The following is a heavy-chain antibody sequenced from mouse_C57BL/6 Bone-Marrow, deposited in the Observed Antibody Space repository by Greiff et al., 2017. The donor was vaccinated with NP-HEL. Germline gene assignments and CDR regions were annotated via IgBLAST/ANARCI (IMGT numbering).Heavy chain of an antibody. J-gene: IGHJ1*03. V-gene: IGHV1-54*01. Sequence: QVQLQQSGAELVRPGTSVKVSCKASGYAFTNYLIEWVKQRPGQGLEWIGVINPGSGGTNYNEKFKGKATLTADKSSSTAYMQLSSRTAEDSAVYFGARAGGDYYGSSHWYFDVWGTGTTVTVSS. D-gene: IGHD1-1*01. CDR2: INPGSGGT. CDR1: GYAFTNYL. CDR3: ARAGGDYYGSSHWYFDV.